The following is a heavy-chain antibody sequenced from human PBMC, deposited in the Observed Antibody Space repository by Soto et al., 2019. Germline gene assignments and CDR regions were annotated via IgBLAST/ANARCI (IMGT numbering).Heavy chain of an antibody. V-gene: IGHV1-8*02. CDR2: MTPNSGGT. Sequence: ASVKVSCKASGYTFQTYDIVWVRQATGQGLEWLGWMTPNSGGTVYAQNFQGRVTMTRDTSISTAYMELSSLGSDDTALYYCATHRYQQQLANWGQGTLVSVS. D-gene: IGHD1-20*01. CDR1: GYTFQTYD. CDR3: ATHRYQQQLAN. J-gene: IGHJ4*02.